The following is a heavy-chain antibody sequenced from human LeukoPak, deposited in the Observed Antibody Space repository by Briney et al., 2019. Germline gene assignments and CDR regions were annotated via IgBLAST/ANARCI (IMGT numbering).Heavy chain of an antibody. CDR2: INPNSVAT. CDR3: ARMRGGDPQYYYDSSGYGP. J-gene: IGHJ5*02. Sequence: ASVKVSCKPSGGTFSTYAISWVRQAPGQGLEWMGRINPNSVATNYAHKFQGSVTITRDTSLSTAYMELSTLRSDYTAVYYCARMRGGDPQYYYDSSGYGPWGQGTLVTVSS. D-gene: IGHD3-22*01. V-gene: IGHV1-2*06. CDR1: GGTFSTYA.